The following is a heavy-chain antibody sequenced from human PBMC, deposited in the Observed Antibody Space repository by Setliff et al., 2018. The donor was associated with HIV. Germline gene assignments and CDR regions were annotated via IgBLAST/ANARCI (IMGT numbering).Heavy chain of an antibody. CDR1: GGSISSSSYY. J-gene: IGHJ6*03. D-gene: IGHD3-10*01. CDR3: ARGCHPRVGAYYYGSGSPRGSYYYYYMDV. Sequence: PSETLSLTCTVSGGSISSSSYYWSWIRQPPGKGLEWIGYIYDSGSTNYNPSLKSRVTISVDRSKNQFSLKLSSVTAADTAVYYCARGCHPRVGAYYYGSGSPRGSYYYYYMDVWGKGTTVTVSS. V-gene: IGHV4-61*05. CDR2: IYDSGST.